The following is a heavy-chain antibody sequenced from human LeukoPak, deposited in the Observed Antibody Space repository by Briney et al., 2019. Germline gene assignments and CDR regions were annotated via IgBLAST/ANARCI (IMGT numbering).Heavy chain of an antibody. CDR1: GDSISGYY. J-gene: IGHJ6*03. CDR3: ARGVPQVPADHYYYYMDV. V-gene: IGHV4-4*07. CDR2: IYTSGST. Sequence: PSETLSLTCTVSGDSISGYYWSWIRQPAGKGLEWIGRIYTSGSTNYNPSLKSRVTMSVDTSKNQFSLKLSSVTAADTAVYYCARGVPQVPADHYYYYMDVWGKGTTVTVSS. D-gene: IGHD2-2*01.